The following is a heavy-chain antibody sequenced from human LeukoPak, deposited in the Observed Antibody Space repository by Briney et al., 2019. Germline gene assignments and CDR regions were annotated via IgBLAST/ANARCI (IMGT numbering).Heavy chain of an antibody. CDR3: ARAGYCSSTGCYHFDY. CDR1: GGSISGDY. Sequence: SETLSLTCTVSGGSISGDYWSWIRQPPGKGLEWIGYIYYSGSTNYNPSLKSRVTISVDTSKNQFSLKLSSVTAADTAVYYCARAGYCSSTGCYHFDYWGQGTLVTVSS. CDR2: IYYSGST. J-gene: IGHJ4*02. V-gene: IGHV4-59*08. D-gene: IGHD2-2*01.